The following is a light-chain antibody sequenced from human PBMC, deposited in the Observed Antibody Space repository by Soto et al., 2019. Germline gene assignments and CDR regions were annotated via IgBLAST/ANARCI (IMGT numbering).Light chain of an antibody. CDR1: QSIGRW. V-gene: IGKV1-5*01. J-gene: IGKJ1*01. Sequence: DIQMTQSPSTLSASIGDRVTITCRASQSIGRWLAWYQQKPGKAPNLLIYDASSLQSGVPSRFSGSGSGTEFTLTISSLQPDDFATYYCQQYNSYSEAFGQGTKVDI. CDR3: QQYNSYSEA. CDR2: DAS.